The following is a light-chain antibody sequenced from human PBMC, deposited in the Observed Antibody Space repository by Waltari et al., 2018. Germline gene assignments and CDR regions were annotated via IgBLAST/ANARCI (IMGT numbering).Light chain of an antibody. J-gene: IGKJ4*01. CDR1: QGISST. V-gene: IGKV1-13*02. CDR2: DAS. Sequence: AIQLTQSPSSLSASVGDRITITCRASQGISSTLAWYQQKLGKAPRLLIYDASSLQSGVPSRFSCSGSGTDFTLTISSLQPEDFATYYCQQFHSYPLTFGGGTKVEIK. CDR3: QQFHSYPLT.